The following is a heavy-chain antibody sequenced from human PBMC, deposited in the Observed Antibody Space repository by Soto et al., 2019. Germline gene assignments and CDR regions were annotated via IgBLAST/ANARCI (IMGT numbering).Heavy chain of an antibody. CDR1: GFTFSSYG. J-gene: IGHJ3*02. CDR2: IWYDGSNK. Sequence: QVQLVESGGGVVQPGRSLRLSCAASGFTFSSYGMHWVRQAPGKGLEWVAVIWYDGSNKYYADSVKGRFTISRDNSKNTLYLQMNSLRAEDKAVYYCARGNYLGAFDIWGQGTMVTVSS. V-gene: IGHV3-33*01. D-gene: IGHD3-10*01. CDR3: ARGNYLGAFDI.